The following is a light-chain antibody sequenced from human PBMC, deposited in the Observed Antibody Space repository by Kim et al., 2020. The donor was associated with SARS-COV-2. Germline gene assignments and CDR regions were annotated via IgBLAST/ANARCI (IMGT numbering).Light chain of an antibody. J-gene: IGKJ2*01. CDR2: DAS. CDR1: QTINTN. CDR3: QQYTDWPPYT. Sequence: ETTAAWATITCRASQTINTNFAWCQNKRGQAPRLLTYDASARDRGVPARFSGSGSGTEFTLFIGSLQSADFAIYDWQQYTDWPPYTFGQGTKLEIK. V-gene: IGKV3-15*01.